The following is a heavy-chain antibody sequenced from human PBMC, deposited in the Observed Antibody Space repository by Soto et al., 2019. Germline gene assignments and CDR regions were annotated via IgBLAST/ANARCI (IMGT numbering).Heavy chain of an antibody. J-gene: IGHJ6*02. V-gene: IGHV4-38-2*02. CDR3: ARDTYCGGDCHYYYGMDV. D-gene: IGHD2-21*02. CDR2: IYHSGST. Sequence: GWRLLPPGKGLEWIGSIYHSGSTYYNPSLKSRVTISVDTSKNQFSLKLSSVTAADTAVYYCARDTYCGGDCHYYYGMDVWGQWTTVS.